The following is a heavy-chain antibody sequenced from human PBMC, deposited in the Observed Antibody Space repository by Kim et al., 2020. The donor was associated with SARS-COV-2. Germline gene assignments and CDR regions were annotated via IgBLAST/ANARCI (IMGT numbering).Heavy chain of an antibody. Sequence: GGSLRLSCAASGFTYSSFAMTWVRQAPGKGLEWVALISYDGNKKYYADSVTGRFTISRDNSKNTLYLLMDSVRAEDTAVYFCASPLRKSWSWGFGYWGQG. D-gene: IGHD6-13*01. J-gene: IGHJ4*02. CDR3: ASPLRKSWSWGFGY. CDR2: ISYDGNKK. V-gene: IGHV3-30*04. CDR1: GFTYSSFA.